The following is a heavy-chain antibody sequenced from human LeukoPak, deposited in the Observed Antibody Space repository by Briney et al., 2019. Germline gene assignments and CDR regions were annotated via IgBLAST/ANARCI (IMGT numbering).Heavy chain of an antibody. CDR2: IYYRGST. J-gene: IGHJ6*03. CDR1: GGSISSSSYY. Sequence: SETLSLTCNVSGGSISSSSYYWGWIRQPPGKGLEWIGSIYYRGSTYYNPSLKSRVTISVDTSKNQFSLKLSSVTAADTAVYYCASTLCSDDNCYFDYYYYMDVWGKGTTVTTSS. D-gene: IGHD2-15*01. CDR3: ASTLCSDDNCYFDYYYYMDV. V-gene: IGHV4-39*01.